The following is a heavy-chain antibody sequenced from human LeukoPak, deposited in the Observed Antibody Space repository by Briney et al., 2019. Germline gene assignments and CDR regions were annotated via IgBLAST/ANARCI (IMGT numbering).Heavy chain of an antibody. CDR1: GFTFSSYW. CDR3: IRDSSGYYGGFFH. Sequence: PGGSLRLSCAASGFTFSSYWMHWVRQAPGKGLVWVSRINSDGSSTSYADSVKGRFTISRDNAKNMVYLQMNSLRAEDTAVYYCIRDSSGYYGGFFHWGQGTLVTVSS. V-gene: IGHV3-74*01. J-gene: IGHJ4*02. D-gene: IGHD3-22*01. CDR2: INSDGSST.